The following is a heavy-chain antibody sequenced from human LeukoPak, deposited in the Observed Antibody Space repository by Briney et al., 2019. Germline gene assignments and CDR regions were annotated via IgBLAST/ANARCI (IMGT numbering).Heavy chain of an antibody. CDR1: GYTFTSYY. V-gene: IGHV1-46*01. Sequence: ASVKVSCKASGYTFTSYYMHWVRQAPGQGLEWMGIINPSGGSTSYAQKFQGRVTITTDESTSTAYMELSSLRSEDTAVYYCAIDRFSGSLNAFDIWGQGTMVTVSS. J-gene: IGHJ3*02. CDR2: INPSGGST. D-gene: IGHD1-26*01. CDR3: AIDRFSGSLNAFDI.